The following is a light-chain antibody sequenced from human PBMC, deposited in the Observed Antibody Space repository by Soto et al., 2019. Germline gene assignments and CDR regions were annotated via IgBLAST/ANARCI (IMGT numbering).Light chain of an antibody. CDR2: GAS. CDR3: QQYSNSPPYT. CDR1: QSFSSSY. J-gene: IGKJ2*01. Sequence: EIVLTQSPGTLSLSPGERATLSCRASQSFSSSYLAWYQQKPGQAPMLLMYGASNRATGIPDRFSGSGSGTDFTLTISRLEPEDFAVYYCQQYSNSPPYTFGQGPKLEIK. V-gene: IGKV3-20*01.